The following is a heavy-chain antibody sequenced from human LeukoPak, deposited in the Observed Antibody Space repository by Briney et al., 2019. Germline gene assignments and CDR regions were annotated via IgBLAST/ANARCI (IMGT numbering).Heavy chain of an antibody. CDR2: ISGSGGNI. Sequence: PGGSVRLSCAASGLTYSRYAMSWARQAPGRGLEWVSDISGSGGNIYYAVPVKGRLTISRDYYKNTLSVHKNSLSAEHRAVFYCAKAPSFYSSGWYYFDYWGQGALVTVSS. CDR1: GLTYSRYA. V-gene: IGHV3-23*01. CDR3: AKAPSFYSSGWYYFDY. J-gene: IGHJ4*02. D-gene: IGHD6-19*01.